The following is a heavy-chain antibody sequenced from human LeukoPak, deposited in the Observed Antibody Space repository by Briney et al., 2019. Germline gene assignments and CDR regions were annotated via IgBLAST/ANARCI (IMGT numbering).Heavy chain of an antibody. CDR1: GYTFTSYG. V-gene: IGHV1-18*01. CDR3: ARDPGRYYGSGSYYEVYYYDSSVAFDY. D-gene: IGHD3-10*01. CDR2: ISAYNGNT. Sequence: ASVKVSCKASGYTFTSYGISWVRQAPGQGLEWMGWISAYNGNTNYAQKLQGRVTMTTDTSTSTAYMELRSLRSDDTAVYYCARDPGRYYGSGSYYEVYYYDSSVAFDYWGQGTLVTVSS. J-gene: IGHJ4*02.